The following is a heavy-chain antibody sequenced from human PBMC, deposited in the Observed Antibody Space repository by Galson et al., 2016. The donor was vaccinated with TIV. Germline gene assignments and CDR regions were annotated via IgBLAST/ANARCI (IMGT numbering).Heavy chain of an antibody. D-gene: IGHD3-16*01. CDR1: GYTFTSYY. V-gene: IGHV1-46*03. J-gene: IGHJ4*02. CDR3: ARPHHGSYDFDH. Sequence: SVKVSCKASGYTFTSYYIHWVRQAAGQGLEWMGIIDPSNGGTTYAQKFQGRLTLTRDTSTSTVYVELSSLTFEDTALYYCARPHHGSYDFDHWGQGTLVTVSS. CDR2: IDPSNGGT.